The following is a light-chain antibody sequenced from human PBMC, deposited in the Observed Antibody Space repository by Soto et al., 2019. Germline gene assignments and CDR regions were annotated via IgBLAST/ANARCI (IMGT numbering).Light chain of an antibody. CDR3: SSYTTGSTLYV. Sequence: QSALTQPASVSGSPGQSITISCTGTSSDVGGYNYVSWYQQHPGKAPKLMIYEVSNRPSGLSNRFSGSKSGNTASLTIAGLQAEDEADYHCSSYTTGSTLYVFGGGTKVTVL. CDR2: EVS. J-gene: IGLJ1*01. V-gene: IGLV2-14*01. CDR1: SSDVGGYNY.